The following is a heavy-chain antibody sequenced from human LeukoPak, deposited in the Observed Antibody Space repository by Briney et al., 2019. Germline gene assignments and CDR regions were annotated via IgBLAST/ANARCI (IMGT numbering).Heavy chain of an antibody. J-gene: IGHJ4*02. D-gene: IGHD5-12*01. Sequence: GGSLRLSCAASGFTFSCYWMQWVRQAPGKGLVWVSRIDGDGRSTNYADSVKGRFTISRDNAKNTLYLQMNSLRAEDTAVYYCARGYSGYFYYWGQGTLVTV. V-gene: IGHV3-74*01. CDR1: GFTFSCYW. CDR3: ARGYSGYFYY. CDR2: IDGDGRST.